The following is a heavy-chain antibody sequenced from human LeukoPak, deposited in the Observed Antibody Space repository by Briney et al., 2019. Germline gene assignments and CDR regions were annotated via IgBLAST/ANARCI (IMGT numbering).Heavy chain of an antibody. CDR2: ISAYNGKT. CDR3: ATIRITIFGVVIKVHDY. D-gene: IGHD3-3*01. CDR1: GYSFTDFG. V-gene: IGHV1-18*01. Sequence: ASVKVSCKASGYSFTDFGISWVRQAPGQGLEWMGWISAYNGKTIYAQRFQGRVTMSTDTSASTAYMELRSLRSDDTAVYYCATIRITIFGVVIKVHDYWGQGTLVTVSS. J-gene: IGHJ4*02.